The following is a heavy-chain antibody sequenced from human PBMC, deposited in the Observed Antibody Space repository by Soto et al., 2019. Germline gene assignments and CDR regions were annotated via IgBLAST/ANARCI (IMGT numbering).Heavy chain of an antibody. CDR3: AREGIAAALDY. CDR1: GFTFSSYS. D-gene: IGHD6-13*01. J-gene: IGHJ4*02. V-gene: IGHV3-21*01. Sequence: EVQLVESGGGLVKPGGSLRLSCAASGFTFSSYSMNWVRQAPGKGLEWVSSISSSSSYIYYADSVKGRFTISRDNAKNTRYPQVNSLRAEDTAVYYCAREGIAAALDYWGQVTLVTVSS. CDR2: ISSSSSYI.